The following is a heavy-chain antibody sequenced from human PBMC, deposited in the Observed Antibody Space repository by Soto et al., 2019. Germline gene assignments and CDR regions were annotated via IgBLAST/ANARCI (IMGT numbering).Heavy chain of an antibody. Sequence: SETLSLTCAVYGGSFSGYYWSWIRQPPGKGLEWIGYIYYSGSTNYNPSLKSRVTISVDTSKNQFSLKLSSVTAADTAVYYCARDQGHYDILTGYSTPFLDYWGQGTLVTVSS. D-gene: IGHD3-9*01. CDR3: ARDQGHYDILTGYSTPFLDY. CDR1: GGSFSGYY. J-gene: IGHJ4*02. CDR2: IYYSGST. V-gene: IGHV4-59*01.